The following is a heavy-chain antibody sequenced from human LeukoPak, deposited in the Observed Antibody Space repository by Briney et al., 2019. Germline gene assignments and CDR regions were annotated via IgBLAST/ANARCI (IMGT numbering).Heavy chain of an antibody. Sequence: GGSLRLFCAASGFTFSSYGMHWVREARGKGLAWVAVICYDGSNKYYADSVKGRFTISRDNSKNTLYLQMNSLRAEDTAVYYCAREYCSGGSCYFYYYYYGMDVWGQGTTVTVSS. CDR2: ICYDGSNK. V-gene: IGHV3-33*01. CDR3: AREYCSGGSCYFYYYYYGMDV. CDR1: GFTFSSYG. D-gene: IGHD2-15*01. J-gene: IGHJ6*02.